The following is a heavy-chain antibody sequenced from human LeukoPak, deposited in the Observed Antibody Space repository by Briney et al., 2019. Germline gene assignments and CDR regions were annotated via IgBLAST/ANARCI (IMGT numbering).Heavy chain of an antibody. CDR1: GFTFSSYE. Sequence: GGSLRLSCAASGFTFSSYEMNWVRQAPGKGLEWVSYISSSGSTIYYADSVKGRFTISRDNAKNSLYLQMNSLRVEDTAVYYCAREVSSGWSYYFDYWGQGTLITVSS. J-gene: IGHJ4*02. D-gene: IGHD6-19*01. CDR2: ISSSGSTI. CDR3: AREVSSGWSYYFDY. V-gene: IGHV3-48*03.